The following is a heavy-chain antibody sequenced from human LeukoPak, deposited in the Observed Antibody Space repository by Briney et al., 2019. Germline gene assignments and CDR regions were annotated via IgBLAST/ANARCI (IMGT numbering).Heavy chain of an antibody. Sequence: SETLSLACAVYGGSFSGYYWSWIRQPPGKGLEWIGEINHSGSTNYNPSLKSRVTISVDTSKNQFSLKLSSVTAADTAVYYCARAKYYYDRKYFQHWGQGTLVTVSS. CDR2: INHSGST. CDR1: GGSFSGYY. V-gene: IGHV4-34*01. D-gene: IGHD3-10*02. CDR3: ARAKYYYDRKYFQH. J-gene: IGHJ1*01.